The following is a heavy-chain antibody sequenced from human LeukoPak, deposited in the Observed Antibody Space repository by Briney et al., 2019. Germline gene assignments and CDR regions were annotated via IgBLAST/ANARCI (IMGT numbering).Heavy chain of an antibody. V-gene: IGHV3-7*01. CDR3: ARQPIYEAYFDF. D-gene: IGHD3-16*01. J-gene: IGHJ4*02. CDR1: GFPFDRYW. CDR2: IKHDGSEK. Sequence: GGSLRLSCAASGFPFDRYWVSWVRLAPGKGLEWVANIKHDGSEKTFVDSVKGRFTISRNNAENSLYLQMNSLRAEDTAVYYCARQPIYEAYFDFWGQGTLVTVSS.